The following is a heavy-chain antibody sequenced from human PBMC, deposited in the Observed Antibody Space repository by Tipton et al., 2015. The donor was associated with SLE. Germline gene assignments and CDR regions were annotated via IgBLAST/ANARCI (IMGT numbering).Heavy chain of an antibody. V-gene: IGHV3-30*04. J-gene: IGHJ5*02. D-gene: IGHD3-22*01. CDR3: ARDLGPHYYDSGNWFDP. CDR2: ISYDGSNK. CDR1: GFTFSSYA. Sequence: SLRLSCAASGFTFSSYAMHWVRQAPGKGLEWVAVISYDGSNKYYADSVKGRFTISRDNSKNTLYLQMNSLRAEDTAVYYCARDLGPHYYDSGNWFDPWGQGTLVTVSS.